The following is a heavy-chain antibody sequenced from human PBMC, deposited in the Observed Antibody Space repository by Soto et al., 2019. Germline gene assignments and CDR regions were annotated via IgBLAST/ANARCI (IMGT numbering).Heavy chain of an antibody. CDR3: ARHYRFALGIAVAGAKGDAFDI. Sequence: PSVILSLTRAFRSYSIISRVSAWKLVGQPPGMGLEWIGYIYHSGSTYYNPSLKSRVTISVDTSKNQFSLKLSSVTAADTAVYYCARHYRFALGIAVAGAKGDAFDIWGQGTMVT. D-gene: IGHD6-19*01. CDR2: IYHSGST. CDR1: SYSIISRVSA. V-gene: IGHV4-30-2*01. J-gene: IGHJ3*02.